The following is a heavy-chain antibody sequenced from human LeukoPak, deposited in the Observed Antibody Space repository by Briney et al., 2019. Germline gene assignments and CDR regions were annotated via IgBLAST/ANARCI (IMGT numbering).Heavy chain of an antibody. Sequence: GRSLRLSCAASGFTFSSYGMHWVRQAPGKGLEWVAVIWYDGSNKYYADSAKGRFTISRDNSKNTLYLQMNSLRAEDTAVYYCARDGVYDSIEEGYFDYWGQGTLVTVSS. V-gene: IGHV3-33*01. CDR3: ARDGVYDSIEEGYFDY. J-gene: IGHJ4*02. D-gene: IGHD3-22*01. CDR1: GFTFSSYG. CDR2: IWYDGSNK.